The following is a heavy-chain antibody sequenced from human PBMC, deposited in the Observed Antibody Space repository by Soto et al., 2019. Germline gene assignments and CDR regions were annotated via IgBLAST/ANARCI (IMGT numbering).Heavy chain of an antibody. D-gene: IGHD4-4*01. Sequence: PGGSLRLSCAASGFTFSSYAMHWVRQAPGKGLEWVAVISYDGSNKYYADSVKGRFTISRDNSKNTMYLQMNSLRAEDTAVYYCARSKHHYYYGMDVWGQGTTVNVS. J-gene: IGHJ6*02. CDR2: ISYDGSNK. CDR3: ARSKHHYYYGMDV. CDR1: GFTFSSYA. V-gene: IGHV3-30-3*01.